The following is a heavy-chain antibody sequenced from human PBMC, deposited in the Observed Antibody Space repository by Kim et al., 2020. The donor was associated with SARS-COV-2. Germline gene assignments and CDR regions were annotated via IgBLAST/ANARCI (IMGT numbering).Heavy chain of an antibody. D-gene: IGHD2-2*01. J-gene: IGHJ6*02. Sequence: KRRVTISVDTSKNQFSLKLSSVTAADTAVYYCARDYCSSASCYYDYGMDVWGQGTTVTVSS. V-gene: IGHV4-34*01. CDR3: ARDYCSSASCYYDYGMDV.